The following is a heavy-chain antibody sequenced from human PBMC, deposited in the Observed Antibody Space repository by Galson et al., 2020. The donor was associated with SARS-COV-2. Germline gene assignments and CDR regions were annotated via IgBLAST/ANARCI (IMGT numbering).Heavy chain of an antibody. CDR3: ARGIAVGTDY. V-gene: IGHV4-39*01. CDR1: GGSISSSSYY. CDR2: IYYSEIT. Sequence: SETLSLTCTVSGGSISSSSYYWGWIRQPPGKGLEWIGSIYYSEITYYNPSLKSRVTISVDTSKNQISLKLSSVTAADTAVYYCARGIAVGTDYWGQGTLVTVSS. D-gene: IGHD6-19*01. J-gene: IGHJ4*02.